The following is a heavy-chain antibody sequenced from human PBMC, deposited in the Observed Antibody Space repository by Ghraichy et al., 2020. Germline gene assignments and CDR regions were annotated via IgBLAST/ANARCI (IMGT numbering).Heavy chain of an antibody. V-gene: IGHV4-59*01. Sequence: SETLSPTCTVSGGSISSYYWSWIRQPPGKGLEWIGYIYYSGSTNYNPSLKSRVTISVDTSKNQFSLKLSSVTAADTAVYYCARDDYGDYAYDYWGQGTLVTVSS. CDR1: GGSISSYY. CDR2: IYYSGST. J-gene: IGHJ4*02. D-gene: IGHD4-17*01. CDR3: ARDDYGDYAYDY.